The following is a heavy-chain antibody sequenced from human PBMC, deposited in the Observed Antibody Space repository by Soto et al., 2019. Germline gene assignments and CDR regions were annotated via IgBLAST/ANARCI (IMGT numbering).Heavy chain of an antibody. CDR3: AATGEVVPAAPFDP. CDR1: GGSISSYY. J-gene: IGHJ5*02. V-gene: IGHV4-59*01. CDR2: IYYSGST. Sequence: SETLSLTCTVSGGSISSYYWSWIRQPPGKGLEWIGYIYYSGSTNYNPSLKSRVTISVDTSKNQFSLKLSSVTAADTAVYYCAATGEVVPAAPFDPWGQGTLVTVS. D-gene: IGHD2-2*01.